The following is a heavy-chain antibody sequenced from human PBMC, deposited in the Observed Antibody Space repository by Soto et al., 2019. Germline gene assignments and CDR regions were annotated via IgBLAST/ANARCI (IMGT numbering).Heavy chain of an antibody. CDR2: IYPGDSDT. V-gene: IGHV5-51*01. CDR3: ALLRYSSALWQVGGAFEI. J-gene: IGHJ3*02. CDR1: GYSFTSYW. D-gene: IGHD6-19*01. Sequence: PGESLKISCDGSGYSFTSYWIGWVRQMLGKGLEWMGGIYPGDSDTRYSPSFRGQVTISADESIFTAYLQWSSLKASDTAMYYCALLRYSSALWQVGGAFEIWGQGTIVTVSS.